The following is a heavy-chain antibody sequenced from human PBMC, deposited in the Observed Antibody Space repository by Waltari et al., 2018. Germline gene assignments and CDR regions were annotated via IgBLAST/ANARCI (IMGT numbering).Heavy chain of an antibody. CDR3: ARESAFSTSWYPGFDP. D-gene: IGHD2-2*01. CDR2: INPDSGDT. CDR1: GYTLTSYY. J-gene: IGHJ5*02. Sequence: QVQLVQSGAEVKKPGASVKVSCKDSGYTLTSYYMHWVRQAPGQGLGWMVRINPDSGDTNDARKCQDRVTMTRDTSVNTAYMVVGRLTSDDTAVYFCARESAFSTSWYPGFDPWGQGTLVTVAS. V-gene: IGHV1-2*06.